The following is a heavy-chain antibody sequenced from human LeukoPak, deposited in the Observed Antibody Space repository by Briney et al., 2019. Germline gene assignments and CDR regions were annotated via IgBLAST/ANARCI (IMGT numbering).Heavy chain of an antibody. CDR2: TYYRSKWNT. CDR1: GDSVSSDSAS. V-gene: IGHV6-1*01. Sequence: SQTLSLTCAISGDSVSSDSASWNWVRQSPSRGLEWLGRTYYRSKWNTDYAVSVKGRITINPDTSKNQFSLYLNSVTPEDTAVYYCARDPDSSYEWGPFDPWGQGTLVTVSS. CDR3: ARDPDSSYEWGPFDP. J-gene: IGHJ5*02. D-gene: IGHD1-26*01.